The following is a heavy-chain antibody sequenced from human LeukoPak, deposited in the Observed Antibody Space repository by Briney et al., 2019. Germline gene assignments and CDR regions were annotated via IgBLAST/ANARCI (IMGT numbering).Heavy chain of an antibody. J-gene: IGHJ5*02. D-gene: IGHD2-2*01. CDR1: GYTFTGYY. CDR2: INPNSGGT. V-gene: IGHV1-2*02. CDR3: ARDPMRRDIVVVPAANNWFDP. Sequence: ASVKVSCEASGYTFTGYYMHWVRQAPGQGLEWMGWINPNSGGTNYAQKFQGRVTMTRDASISTAYMELSRLRSDDTAVYYCARDPMRRDIVVVPAANNWFDPWGQGTLVTVSS.